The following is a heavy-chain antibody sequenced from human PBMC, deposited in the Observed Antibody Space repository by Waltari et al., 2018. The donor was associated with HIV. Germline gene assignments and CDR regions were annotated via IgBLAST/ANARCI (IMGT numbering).Heavy chain of an antibody. CDR2: LNTLTKYA. J-gene: IGHJ4*02. CDR3: ARDRDLNFDNGVALTY. D-gene: IGHD3-9*01. Sequence: HLEQYTGGVQMVGALVIMSCKHSGYFFSTHSISTERMAPGRGREWVGVLNTLTKYAEFARRLRGRITMASDASTNTSYIQLTCLTSDDSAIYYCARDRDLNFDNGVALTYWGQGTLVSVSS. CDR1: GYFFSTHS. V-gene: IGHV1-18*01.